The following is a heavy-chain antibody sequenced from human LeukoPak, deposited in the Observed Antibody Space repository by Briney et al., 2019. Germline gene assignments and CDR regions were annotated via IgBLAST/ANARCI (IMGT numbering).Heavy chain of an antibody. CDR3: AREIAAAGTAGLDY. CDR2: ISYSSSYT. V-gene: IGHV3-11*05. Sequence: PGGSLRLSCAASGFTFSDYYMSWIRQAPGKGLEWVSYISYSSSYTNYADSVKGLFTISRDNAKNSLYLQMNSLRAEDTAVYYCAREIAAAGTAGLDYWGQGTLVTVSS. J-gene: IGHJ4*02. CDR1: GFTFSDYY. D-gene: IGHD6-13*01.